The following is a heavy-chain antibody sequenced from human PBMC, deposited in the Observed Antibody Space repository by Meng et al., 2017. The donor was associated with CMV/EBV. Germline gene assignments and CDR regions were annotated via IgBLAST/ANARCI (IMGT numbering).Heavy chain of an antibody. Sequence: ASVKGSCKASGYTFTSYDINWVRQATGQGLEWMGWMNPNRGNTGYAQKFQGRVTITRNTSISTAYMELSSLRSEDTAVYYCARVGIYYDFWSGAPTGGWFDPWGQGTLVTVSS. V-gene: IGHV1-8*03. D-gene: IGHD3-3*01. CDR1: GYTFTSYD. CDR2: MNPNRGNT. J-gene: IGHJ5*02. CDR3: ARVGIYYDFWSGAPTGGWFDP.